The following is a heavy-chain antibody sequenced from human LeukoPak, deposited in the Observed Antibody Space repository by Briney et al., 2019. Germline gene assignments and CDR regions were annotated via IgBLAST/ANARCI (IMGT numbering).Heavy chain of an antibody. CDR3: AREIRGYSYFDY. Sequence: GGCLRLSCAASGFTFSDYYMNWIRQAPGKGLEWVSYISSSGSTIYYADSVKGRFTISRDNAKNSLYLQMNSLRAEDTAVYYCAREIRGYSYFDYWGQGTLVTVSS. CDR1: GFTFSDYY. D-gene: IGHD1-26*01. J-gene: IGHJ4*02. CDR2: ISSSGSTI. V-gene: IGHV3-11*01.